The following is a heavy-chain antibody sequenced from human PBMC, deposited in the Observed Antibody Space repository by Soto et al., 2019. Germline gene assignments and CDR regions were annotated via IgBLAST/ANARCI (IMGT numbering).Heavy chain of an antibody. J-gene: IGHJ4*02. V-gene: IGHV3-64D*06. Sequence: EVQLVESGGGLVQPGGSLRLSCSASGFIFSVSTIYWVRQVPGKGLEAISAVSTSGRSTYYADSVKDRFTISRDNSKNTLFLQMGSLRPEDTAIYYCVKQAHGLDGVAFDYWGQGTQVTVAS. D-gene: IGHD2-15*01. CDR2: VSTSGRST. CDR1: GFIFSVST. CDR3: VKQAHGLDGVAFDY.